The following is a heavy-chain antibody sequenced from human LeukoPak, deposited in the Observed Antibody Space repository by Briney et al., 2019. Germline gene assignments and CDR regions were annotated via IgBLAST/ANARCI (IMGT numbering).Heavy chain of an antibody. D-gene: IGHD1-26*01. CDR1: GFTVSSNY. J-gene: IGHJ3*02. Sequence: PGGSLRLSCAASGFTVSSNYMSWVRQAPGKGLEWVSVIYSGGSTYYADSVKGRFTISRHNSKNTLYLQMNSLRAEDTAVYYCARGTSGSYSDAFDIWGQGTMVTASS. V-gene: IGHV3-53*04. CDR2: IYSGGST. CDR3: ARGTSGSYSDAFDI.